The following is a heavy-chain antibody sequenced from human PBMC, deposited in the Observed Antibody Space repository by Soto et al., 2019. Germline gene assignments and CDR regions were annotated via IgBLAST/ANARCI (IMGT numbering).Heavy chain of an antibody. V-gene: IGHV3-21*01. D-gene: IGHD5-12*01. CDR1: GFTFSSYS. CDR3: ARGLRGYSGYDAFDI. J-gene: IGHJ3*02. CDR2: ISSSSSYI. Sequence: GGSLRLSCAASGFTFSSYSMNWVRQAPGKGLEWVSSISSSSSYIYYADTEKGRFNNSRDNAKNSQYLQMNNQRAEYTVVYYCARGLRGYSGYDAFDIWGQGTMVTVSS.